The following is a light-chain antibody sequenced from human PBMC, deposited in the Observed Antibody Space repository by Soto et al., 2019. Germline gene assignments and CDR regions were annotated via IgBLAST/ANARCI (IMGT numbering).Light chain of an antibody. CDR3: SSYTSSSIVFV. Sequence: QSALTQPASVSGSPGQSVNISCTGTSSEVGGYKYVSWYQQHPGKAPKLMIFEVNNRPSGVSNRFSGSKSGNTASLTISGLQAEDEADYYCSSYTSSSIVFVFGTGTKLTVL. CDR2: EVN. J-gene: IGLJ1*01. V-gene: IGLV2-14*01. CDR1: SSEVGGYKY.